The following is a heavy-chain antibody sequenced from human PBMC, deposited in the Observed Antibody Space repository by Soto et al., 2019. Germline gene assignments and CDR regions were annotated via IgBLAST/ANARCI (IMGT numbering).Heavy chain of an antibody. CDR1: GFTFGDYG. V-gene: IGHV3-30*03. CDR2: ISYEGSSR. J-gene: IGHJ1*01. Sequence: LRLSCVCSGFTFGDYGMQWVRQAPGKGLEWVAVISYEGSSRHYADSVEGRFTISRDNTKNTRYRQMYSLRTEDTAVDYCAMDRMEWLEEYCQHWGQGTPVTVS. D-gene: IGHD6-19*01. CDR3: AMDRMEWLEEYCQH.